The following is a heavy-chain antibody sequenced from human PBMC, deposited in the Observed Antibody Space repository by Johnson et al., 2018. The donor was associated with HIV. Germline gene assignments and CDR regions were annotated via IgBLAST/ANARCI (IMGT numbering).Heavy chain of an antibody. V-gene: IGHV3-15*01. CDR3: TTGTTVPTWD. CDR1: GFTFSDAW. J-gene: IGHJ3*01. CDR2: IKSKTNGGPT. Sequence: VQLVESGGGLVKPGGSLRLSCAASGFTFSDAWMSWVRQAPGKGLEWVGRIKSKTNGGPTDYDATVKGRFTISRDDSKNTLYLQMNSLKTEDTAVYYCTTGTTVPTWDWGQGTMVTVSS. D-gene: IGHD4-17*01.